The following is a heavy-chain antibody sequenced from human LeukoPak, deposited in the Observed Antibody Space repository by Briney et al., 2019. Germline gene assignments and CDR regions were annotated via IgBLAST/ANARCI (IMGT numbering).Heavy chain of an antibody. V-gene: IGHV4-39*07. D-gene: IGHD5-12*01. Sequence: PSETLSLTCTVSGGSISSSSYYWGWIRQPPGKGLEWIGEINHSGSTNYNPSLKSRVTISVDTSKNQFSLKLSSVTAADTAVYYCARGTYSGYDCDFDYWGQGTLVTVSS. CDR3: ARGTYSGYDCDFDY. CDR2: INHSGST. J-gene: IGHJ4*02. CDR1: GGSISSSSYY.